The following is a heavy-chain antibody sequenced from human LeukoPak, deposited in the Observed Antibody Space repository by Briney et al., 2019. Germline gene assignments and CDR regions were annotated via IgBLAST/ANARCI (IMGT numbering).Heavy chain of an antibody. CDR2: IYYGGST. CDR3: ARGRRRDGSYPWFDS. J-gene: IGHJ5*01. Sequence: PSETLSLTCSVSGDAIGSYYWTWIRQSPGKGLEWIGYIYYGGSTNYSPSLKSRVSISVDTSNNQFSLQLRSVSAADTAIYYCARGRRRDGSYPWFDSWGQGTLVTVSS. D-gene: IGHD3-16*02. CDR1: GDAIGSYY. V-gene: IGHV4-59*01.